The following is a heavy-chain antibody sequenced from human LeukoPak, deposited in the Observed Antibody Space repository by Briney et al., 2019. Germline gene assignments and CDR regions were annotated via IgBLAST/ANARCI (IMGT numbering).Heavy chain of an antibody. D-gene: IGHD3-10*01. CDR1: GFTFSSYG. Sequence: GRSLRLSCAASGFTFSSYGMHWVRQAPGKGLEWVAVIWYDGSNKYYADSVKGRFTISRDNSKNTQYLQMNSLRAEDTAVYYCARDNWFGEPRDYFDYWGQGTLVTVSS. CDR3: ARDNWFGEPRDYFDY. J-gene: IGHJ4*02. CDR2: IWYDGSNK. V-gene: IGHV3-33*01.